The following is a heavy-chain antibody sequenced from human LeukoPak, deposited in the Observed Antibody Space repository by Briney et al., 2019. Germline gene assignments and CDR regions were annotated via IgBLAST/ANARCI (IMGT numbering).Heavy chain of an antibody. Sequence: SETLSLTCTVSGGSIGSYYWTWIRQPPGKGLECIGYISNSGSTNYNPSLKSRVTISVDTSKNQLSLKLSSVTPADTAVYYCARVRYDSSGSTAFDIWGHGTMVTVSS. J-gene: IGHJ3*02. V-gene: IGHV4-59*01. CDR1: GGSIGSYY. CDR3: ARVRYDSSGSTAFDI. D-gene: IGHD3-22*01. CDR2: ISNSGST.